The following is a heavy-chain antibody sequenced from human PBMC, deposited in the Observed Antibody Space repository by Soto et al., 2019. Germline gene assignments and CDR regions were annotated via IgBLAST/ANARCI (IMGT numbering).Heavy chain of an antibody. CDR3: TTSDYDFWSGYYGMDV. Sequence: ESGGGLVKPGGSLRLSCAASGFTFSNAWMSWVRQAPGKGLEWVGRIKSKTDGGTTDYAAPVKGRFTISRDDSKNTLYLQMNSLKTEDTAVYYCTTSDYDFWSGYYGMDVWGQGTTVTVSS. CDR1: GFTFSNAW. CDR2: IKSKTDGGTT. V-gene: IGHV3-15*01. J-gene: IGHJ6*02. D-gene: IGHD3-3*01.